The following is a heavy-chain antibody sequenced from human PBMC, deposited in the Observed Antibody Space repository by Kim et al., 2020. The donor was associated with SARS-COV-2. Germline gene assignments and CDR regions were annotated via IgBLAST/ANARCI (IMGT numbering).Heavy chain of an antibody. Sequence: GGSLRLSCVASGFNFKNYAMTWVRRAPGKGLNWVSAISANGANTYYADSVKGRFTMSRDNSRDTLHLQMNGLRVEDTAVYYCVWGLYTSNAVSGLMDVWGQGTTVTVSS. CDR3: VWGLYTSNAVSGLMDV. CDR2: ISANGANT. V-gene: IGHV3-23*01. D-gene: IGHD6-13*01. J-gene: IGHJ6*02. CDR1: GFNFKNYA.